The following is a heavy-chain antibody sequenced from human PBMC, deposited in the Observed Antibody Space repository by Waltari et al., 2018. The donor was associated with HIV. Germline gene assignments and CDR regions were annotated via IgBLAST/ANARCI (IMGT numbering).Heavy chain of an antibody. CDR3: AGGRATGTFDI. CDR2: INWNGGST. CDR1: GFTFHDYA. V-gene: IGHV3-20*04. D-gene: IGHD1-26*01. J-gene: IGHJ3*02. Sequence: EVQLVESGGGVMRPGGSLRLSCAASGFTFHDYAMSWVRQAPGKGLEWVSGINWNGGSTGYADSMKGRFTISRDNAKNSLYLQMNSLRAEDTALYYCAGGRATGTFDIWGQGTMVTVSS.